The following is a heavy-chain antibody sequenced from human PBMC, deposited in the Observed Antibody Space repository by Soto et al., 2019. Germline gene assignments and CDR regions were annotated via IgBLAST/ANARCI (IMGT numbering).Heavy chain of an antibody. V-gene: IGHV3-23*01. J-gene: IGHJ4*02. CDR3: AKAATTTSFGMGD. Sequence: GGSLRLSCAASGFTFSTFAMSWVRLTPGKGLEWVSAISGDTPFYADSVRGRFTISRDNSKNMLYMEMNSLRAEDAALYYCAKAATTTSFGMGDWGQGTLVTVSS. CDR2: ISGDTP. CDR1: GFTFSTFA. D-gene: IGHD5-12*01.